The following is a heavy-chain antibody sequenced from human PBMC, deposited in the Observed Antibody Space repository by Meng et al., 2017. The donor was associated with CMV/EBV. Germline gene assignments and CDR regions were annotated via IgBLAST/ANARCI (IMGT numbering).Heavy chain of an antibody. Sequence: GESLKISCAASGFTFSSYWMSWVRQAPGKGLEWVANIKQDGSEKYYVDSVKGRFTISRDNAKNSLYLQMNSLRAEDTAVYYCARDSRRGNPDPELYYWGQGTLVTVSS. CDR1: GFTFSSYW. CDR2: IKQDGSEK. J-gene: IGHJ4*02. V-gene: IGHV3-7*01. CDR3: ARDSRRGNPDPELYY. D-gene: IGHD3-10*01.